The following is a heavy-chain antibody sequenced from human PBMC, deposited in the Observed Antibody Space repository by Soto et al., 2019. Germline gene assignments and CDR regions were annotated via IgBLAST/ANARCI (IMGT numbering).Heavy chain of an antibody. CDR2: INPDSGGT. CDR3: TRGNNWYTLDS. CDR1: GYSFTAYY. J-gene: IGHJ4*02. V-gene: IGHV1-2*02. Sequence: GASVKVSCKASGYSFTAYYMYWVRQAPGPGLEWMGWINPDSGGTNYAQKFQGRVTMTRDTSISTAYLELTSLRSDDTAVYYCTRGNNWYTLDSWGQGTLVTVSS. D-gene: IGHD1-20*01.